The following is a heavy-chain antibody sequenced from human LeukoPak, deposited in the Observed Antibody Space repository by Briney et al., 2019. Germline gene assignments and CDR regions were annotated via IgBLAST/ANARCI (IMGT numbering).Heavy chain of an antibody. D-gene: IGHD6-13*01. CDR3: ARDRPADPGSTWARLGD. CDR2: IYTSGST. V-gene: IGHV4-4*07. Sequence: SETLSLTCTVAGGSSSSYYWSWIRQPAGKGLEGIGRIYTSGSTNYNPSLKSRLTMSVDTSKNQFSLKRTSVTAADTAVYYCARDRPADPGSTWARLGDWGQGIPVTVSS. CDR1: GGSSSSYY. J-gene: IGHJ4*02.